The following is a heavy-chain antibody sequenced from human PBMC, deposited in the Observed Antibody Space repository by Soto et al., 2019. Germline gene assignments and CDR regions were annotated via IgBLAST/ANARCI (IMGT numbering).Heavy chain of an antibody. D-gene: IGHD3-10*01. CDR1: GFTFSSYG. V-gene: IGHV3-30*18. J-gene: IGHJ4*02. CDR2: ISYDGSNK. Sequence: QVQLVESGGGVVQPGRSLRLSCAASGFTFSSYGMHWVRQAPGKGLEWVTVISYDGSNKYYADSVKGRFTISRDNSKNTLYLQMNSLRAEDTAVYYCAKDEGEGYYPLDYWGQGTLVTVSS. CDR3: AKDEGEGYYPLDY.